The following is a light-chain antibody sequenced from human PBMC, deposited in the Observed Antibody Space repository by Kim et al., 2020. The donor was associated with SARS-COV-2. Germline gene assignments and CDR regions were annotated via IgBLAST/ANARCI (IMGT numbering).Light chain of an antibody. Sequence: VSPGESATLSCSASQSISSDLAWYQQKAGQAPSRLIYGASTRATGIPARFSGSGSGTEFTLTISRLQSEDFAVYSCQKYKYWPLTFGGGTKVDIK. CDR2: GAS. CDR3: QKYKYWPLT. J-gene: IGKJ4*01. CDR1: QSISSD. V-gene: IGKV3-15*01.